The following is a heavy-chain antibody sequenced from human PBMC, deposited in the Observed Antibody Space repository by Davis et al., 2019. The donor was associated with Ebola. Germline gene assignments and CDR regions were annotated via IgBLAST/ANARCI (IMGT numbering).Heavy chain of an antibody. Sequence: GGSLRLSCAASGFTFSDYSMSWVRQAPGKGLEWLSYISSGGVTKYYADSLKSRFSSSRDNAKSSLFLQMNSLGDEDTAVYYCARVNLWSRGWGMDVWGKGTTVTVSS. V-gene: IGHV3-48*02. CDR3: ARVNLWSRGWGMDV. CDR1: GFTFSDYS. CDR2: ISSGGVTK. J-gene: IGHJ6*03. D-gene: IGHD2-21*01.